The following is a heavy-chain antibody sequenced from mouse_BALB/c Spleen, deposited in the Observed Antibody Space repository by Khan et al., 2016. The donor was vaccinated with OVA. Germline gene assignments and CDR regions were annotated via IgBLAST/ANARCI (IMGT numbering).Heavy chain of an antibody. CDR3: AMYHGYFDV. J-gene: IGHJ1*01. CDR2: VNPNNGGT. Sequence: VQLKESGPDLVKPGASMKISCKASGYSFTGYYIHWVKQSHGKSLEWIGRVNPNNGGTSYNQKFKGKAILTVDKSSNTAYMELRSLTSEDSAVYSCAMYHGYFDVWGAGTTVTASS. V-gene: IGHV1-26*01. D-gene: IGHD1-1*01. CDR1: GYSFTGYY.